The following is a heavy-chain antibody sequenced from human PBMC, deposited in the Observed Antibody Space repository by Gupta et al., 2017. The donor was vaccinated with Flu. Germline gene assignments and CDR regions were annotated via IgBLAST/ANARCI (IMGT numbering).Heavy chain of an antibody. CDR3: ARGGLNDYGGAHGLDV. CDR1: FTFGDYY. V-gene: IGHV3-11*05. CDR2: ISPNSFFR. J-gene: IGHJ6*02. D-gene: IGHD4/OR15-4a*01. Sequence: QMHLTESGGGLVNPGGSLRLSCAASFTFGDYYMTWVRQAPGRGLEWIAYISPNSFFREYAQSVRGRFTISRDDARNSLSLQMDSLRVEDTAVYYCARGGLNDYGGAHGLDVWGQGTTVTVSS.